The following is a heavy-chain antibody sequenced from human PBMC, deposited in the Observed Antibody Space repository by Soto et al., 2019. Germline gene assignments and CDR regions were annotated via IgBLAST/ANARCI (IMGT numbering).Heavy chain of an antibody. J-gene: IGHJ4*02. CDR3: AKDRPRRVSISGYYTDY. CDR2: ISYDGSNK. CDR1: GFTLSSYG. D-gene: IGHD3-22*01. V-gene: IGHV3-30*18. Sequence: GGSLRLSCSASGFTLSSYGMRGVRQAPGKGLEGVAVISYDGSNKYYADSVKGRFTISRDNSKNTLYLQMNSLRAEDTAVYYCAKDRPRRVSISGYYTDYWGQGTLVTVSS.